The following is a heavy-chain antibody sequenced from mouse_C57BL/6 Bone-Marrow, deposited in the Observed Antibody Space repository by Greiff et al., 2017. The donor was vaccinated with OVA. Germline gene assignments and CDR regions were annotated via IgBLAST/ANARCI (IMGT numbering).Heavy chain of an antibody. Sequence: QVQLQQPGAELVKPGASVKLSCKASGYTFTSYWITWVKQRPGQGLEWIGDIYPGSGSTNYNEKFKSKATLTVDTPSSTAYMQLSSLTSEDSAVYYCASILYGYDGDYWGQGTTVTVSS. J-gene: IGHJ2*01. CDR2: IYPGSGST. CDR3: ASILYGYDGDY. D-gene: IGHD2-2*01. V-gene: IGHV1-55*01. CDR1: GYTFTSYW.